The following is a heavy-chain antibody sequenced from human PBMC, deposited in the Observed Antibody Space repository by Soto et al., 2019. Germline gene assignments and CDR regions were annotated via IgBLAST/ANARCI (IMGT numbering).Heavy chain of an antibody. V-gene: IGHV5-51*01. CDR1: RYYFTGYW. CDR2: IYPDDSDT. J-gene: IGHJ4*02. D-gene: IGHD4-17*01. CDR3: ARYGANNLDY. Sequence: PGESLKISCKTSRYYFTGYWIGWVRQMPGKGLEWMGIIYPDDSDTRYSPSFQGHVTMSADKSIGTAYLQWSSLKASDTAMYYCARYGANNLDYWGQGSLVTVSS.